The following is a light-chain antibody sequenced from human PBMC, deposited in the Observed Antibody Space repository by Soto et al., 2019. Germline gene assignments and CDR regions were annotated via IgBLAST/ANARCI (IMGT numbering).Light chain of an antibody. V-gene: IGKV4-1*01. CDR1: QSVLSSSNNKNY. Sequence: DIVMTQSPDSLAVSLSERATIDCKSSQSVLSSSNNKNYLAWYRQKPGQPPKVLIYWASTRESGVPDRFRGSGSGTDFTLTISSLQAEDVGVYYCQQYYNTPLTFGGGTRVEIK. J-gene: IGKJ4*01. CDR3: QQYYNTPLT. CDR2: WAS.